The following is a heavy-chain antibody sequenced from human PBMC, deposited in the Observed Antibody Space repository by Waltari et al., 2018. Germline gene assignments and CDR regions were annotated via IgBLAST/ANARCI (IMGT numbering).Heavy chain of an antibody. V-gene: IGHV1-2*02. CDR3: ARRGDYASSFDF. Sequence: GQSGAEVKKPGASVKVSCKASGYTFTDYYIHWMRLAPGQGLEWMGWINPNSGGTNYAQKFQGRVSMTRDASISTAFMDLSRLRSDDTAVYYCARRGDYASSFDFWGQGTLVTVSS. D-gene: IGHD2-21*02. CDR1: GYTFTDYY. J-gene: IGHJ4*02. CDR2: INPNSGGT.